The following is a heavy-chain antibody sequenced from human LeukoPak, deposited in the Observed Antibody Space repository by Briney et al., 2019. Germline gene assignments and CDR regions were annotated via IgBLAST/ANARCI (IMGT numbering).Heavy chain of an antibody. J-gene: IGHJ4*02. D-gene: IGHD3-10*01. CDR3: AKAGV. CDR1: GFTFDDYA. Sequence: GGSLRLSCAASGFTFDDYAMHWVRQAPGKGLEWVSGISWNSGSIGYADSVKGRFTISRDNAKNSLYLQMNSLRAEDTALYYCAKAGVWGQEPLVTVSS. V-gene: IGHV3-9*01. CDR2: ISWNSGSI.